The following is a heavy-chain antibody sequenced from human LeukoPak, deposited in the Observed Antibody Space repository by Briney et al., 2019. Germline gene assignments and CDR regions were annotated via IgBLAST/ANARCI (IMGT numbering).Heavy chain of an antibody. V-gene: IGHV3-7*01. Sequence: GGSLRLSCAASGFTFSSYWMSWVRQAPGKGLEWVANIKKDGSEKYYVDSVKGRFTISRDDAKNSLYLQMNSLRAEDTAVYYCARDGPESYYDSSGYSTRFDYWGQGTLVTVSS. CDR1: GFTFSSYW. CDR2: IKKDGSEK. CDR3: ARDGPESYYDSSGYSTRFDY. D-gene: IGHD3-22*01. J-gene: IGHJ4*02.